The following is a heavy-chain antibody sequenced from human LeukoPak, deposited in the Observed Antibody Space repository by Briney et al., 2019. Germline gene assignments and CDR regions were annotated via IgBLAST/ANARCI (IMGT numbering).Heavy chain of an antibody. Sequence: PGGSLRLSCAASGFTFTKYWMTWVRQAPGKGLEWVGNIKQDGSDKNYMDSVKGRFTISRDNTKNSVYLQMSSLRAEDTAVYYCAREPMVRGTQHWGQGTLVTVSS. CDR1: GFTFTKYW. CDR3: AREPMVRGTQH. CDR2: IKQDGSDK. D-gene: IGHD3-10*01. V-gene: IGHV3-7*01. J-gene: IGHJ4*02.